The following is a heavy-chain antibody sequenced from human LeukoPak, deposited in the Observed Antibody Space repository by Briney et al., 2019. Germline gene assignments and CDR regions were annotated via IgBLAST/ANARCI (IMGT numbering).Heavy chain of an antibody. J-gene: IGHJ6*03. CDR3: AKVPYYYYYYMDV. V-gene: IGHV3-23*01. CDR1: GFTFSSYA. CDR2: ISGSGGST. Sequence: PGGSLRLSCAASGFTFSSYAMSWVRQAPGKGLEWVPAISGSGGSTYYADSVKGRFTISRDNSKNTLYLQMNSLRAEDTAVYYCAKVPYYYYYYMDVWGKGTTVTVSS.